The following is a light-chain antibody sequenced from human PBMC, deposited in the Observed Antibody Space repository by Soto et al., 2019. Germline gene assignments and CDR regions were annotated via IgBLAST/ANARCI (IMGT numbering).Light chain of an antibody. J-gene: IGKJ1*01. CDR3: QHYNGHSTWA. V-gene: IGKV1-5*01. Sequence: DIQMTQSPSTLSASVGDRVTLTCRASQSVTKWVAWYQQRPGQAPKVLIWDASSLQRGVPSRFSGSGYGTEFTLTISSLQPDDFATYYCQHYNGHSTWALXQGTKVDIK. CDR1: QSVTKW. CDR2: DAS.